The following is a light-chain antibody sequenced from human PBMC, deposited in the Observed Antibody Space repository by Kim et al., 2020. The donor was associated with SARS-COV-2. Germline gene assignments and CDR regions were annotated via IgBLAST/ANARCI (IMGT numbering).Light chain of an antibody. Sequence: QSALTQPPSASGSPGQSVTISCTGTRSDVGGYNYVSWYQQRPGKAPILMIYEVTKRPSGVPDRFSGSKSGNTASLTVSGLQAEDEADYYCSSYAGSNNLVFGGGTKLTVL. CDR2: EVT. CDR1: RSDVGGYNY. CDR3: SSYAGSNNLV. J-gene: IGLJ2*01. V-gene: IGLV2-8*01.